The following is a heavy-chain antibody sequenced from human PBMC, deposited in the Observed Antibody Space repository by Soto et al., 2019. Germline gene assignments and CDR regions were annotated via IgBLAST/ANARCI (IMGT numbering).Heavy chain of an antibody. Sequence: GGSLRLSCAASGFTFSDYYMSWIRQAPGKGLEWVSYISSSSSYTNYADSVKGRFTISRDNAKNSLYLQMNSLRAEDTAVYYCARDQLDGPYYFDYWGQGTLVTVSS. CDR2: ISSSSSYT. J-gene: IGHJ4*02. CDR3: ARDQLDGPYYFDY. CDR1: GFTFSDYY. V-gene: IGHV3-11*06. D-gene: IGHD3-3*02.